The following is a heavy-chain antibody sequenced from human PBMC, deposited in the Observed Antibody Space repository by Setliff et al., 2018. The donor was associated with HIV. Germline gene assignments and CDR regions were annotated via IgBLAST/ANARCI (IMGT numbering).Heavy chain of an antibody. D-gene: IGHD5-12*01. CDR1: GGSITGYF. CDR2: IFTSGST. Sequence: SETLSLTCTVSGGSITGYFWNWIRQSPGKGLEWIGHIFTSGSTTYNPSLKSRVSISLDTSKNQFSLKLSSVTAADTAIYYCARGQWLRYGAFDSWGQGTQVTVSS. CDR3: ARGQWLRYGAFDS. J-gene: IGHJ4*02. V-gene: IGHV4-4*08.